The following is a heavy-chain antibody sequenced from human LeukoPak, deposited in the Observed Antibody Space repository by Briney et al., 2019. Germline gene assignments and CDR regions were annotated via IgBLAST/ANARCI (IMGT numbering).Heavy chain of an antibody. D-gene: IGHD4-11*01. CDR2: IYHSGST. V-gene: IGHV4-38-2*01. Sequence: SETLSLTCAVSGYSISSGYYWGWIRQPPGKGLEWIGSIYHSGSTYYNPSLKSRVTISVDTSNDQFSLKLSSVTAADTAVYYCARGVGVYSNYPTYYYYYYMDVWGNGTTVTVSS. J-gene: IGHJ6*03. CDR1: GYSISSGYY. CDR3: ARGVGVYSNYPTYYYYYYMDV.